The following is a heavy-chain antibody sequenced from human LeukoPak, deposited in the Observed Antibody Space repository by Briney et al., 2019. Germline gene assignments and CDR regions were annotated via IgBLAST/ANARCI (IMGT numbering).Heavy chain of an antibody. J-gene: IGHJ4*02. CDR2: ISYDGSNK. Sequence: GGSLRLSCAASGFTFSTYAMHWVRQAPGKGLEWVAVISYDGSNKYYADSVKGRFTISRDNSKNTLYLQMNSLRAEDTAVYYCATGNLRRYFDYWGQGTLVTVSS. CDR3: ATGNLRRYFDY. V-gene: IGHV3-30*03. CDR1: GFTFSTYA. D-gene: IGHD3-3*01.